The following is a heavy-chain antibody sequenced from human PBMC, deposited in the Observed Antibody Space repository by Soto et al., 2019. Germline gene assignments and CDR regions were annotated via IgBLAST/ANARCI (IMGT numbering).Heavy chain of an antibody. Sequence: SETLSLTCTVSGDSISSGDYYWIWIRQPPGKGLEWIGYIYYSGSTYYNPSLKSRIIISVDTSKNQFSLKLNSVTAPDTAVYYCARGGSQIDYWGQGTLVTVSS. CDR1: GDSISSGDYY. J-gene: IGHJ4*02. CDR2: IYYSGST. CDR3: ARGGSQIDY. V-gene: IGHV4-30-4*01. D-gene: IGHD1-26*01.